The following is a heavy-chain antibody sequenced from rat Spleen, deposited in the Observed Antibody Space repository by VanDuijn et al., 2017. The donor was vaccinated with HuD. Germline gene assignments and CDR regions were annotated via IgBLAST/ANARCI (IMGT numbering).Heavy chain of an antibody. Sequence: EVQLVESGGGLVQPGRSLKLSCAASGFTFSNYGKHWIRQAPTKGLEWVASITNAAGKVHYPDSVKGRFTISRDTAQNTLYLQMDSLGSEDTATYYCARRHYGYTDYFDYWGQGVMVTVSS. CDR2: ITNAAGKV. D-gene: IGHD1-11*01. CDR3: ARRHYGYTDYFDY. CDR1: GFTFSNYG. V-gene: IGHV5S13*01. J-gene: IGHJ2*01.